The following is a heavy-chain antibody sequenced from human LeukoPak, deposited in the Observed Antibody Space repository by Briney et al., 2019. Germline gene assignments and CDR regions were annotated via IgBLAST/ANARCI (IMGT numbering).Heavy chain of an antibody. CDR1: GGSISGFY. CDR3: ARGTGGSGSPFDY. V-gene: IGHV4-59*08. J-gene: IGHJ4*02. D-gene: IGHD3-10*01. Sequence: PSETLSLTCTVSGGSISGFYGSWIRQPPGKGLECIGYIHYSGGTNYNPSLKSRVTISLDTSKSQFSLKLSSVTAADTAVYYCARGTGGSGSPFDYWGQGALVTVSS. CDR2: IHYSGGT.